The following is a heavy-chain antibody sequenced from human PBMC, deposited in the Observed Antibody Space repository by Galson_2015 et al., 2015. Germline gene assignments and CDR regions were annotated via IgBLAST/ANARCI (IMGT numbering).Heavy chain of an antibody. D-gene: IGHD5-12*01. V-gene: IGHV3-23*01. CDR2: ISGSGGNT. Sequence: SLRLSCAASGFTFSTYAMNWVRQAPGKGLQWVSTISGSGGNTYYSDSVKGRFTISRDNSKNTLFLQMNSVRAEDTAVYYCAKTVATIVGYFDYGGQGTLVTASS. J-gene: IGHJ4*02. CDR3: AKTVATIVGYFDY. CDR1: GFTFSTYA.